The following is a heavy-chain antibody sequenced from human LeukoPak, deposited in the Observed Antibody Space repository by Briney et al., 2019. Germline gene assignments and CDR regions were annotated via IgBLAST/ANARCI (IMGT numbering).Heavy chain of an antibody. Sequence: ASVKVSCKASGYTFSSYGISWVRQATGQGPEWMGWISGYNGNTNYAQKVQGRVTMTTDTSTNTAYMELRRLISDDTAVYYCARDYSSSSEYFDYWGQGTLVTVSS. CDR1: GYTFSSYG. V-gene: IGHV1-18*01. D-gene: IGHD6-6*01. J-gene: IGHJ4*02. CDR3: ARDYSSSSEYFDY. CDR2: ISGYNGNT.